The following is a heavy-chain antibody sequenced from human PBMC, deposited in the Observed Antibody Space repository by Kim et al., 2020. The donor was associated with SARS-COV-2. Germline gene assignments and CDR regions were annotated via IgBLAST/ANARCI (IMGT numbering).Heavy chain of an antibody. J-gene: IGHJ4*02. CDR1: GFTFSSSA. V-gene: IGHV1-58*02. CDR2: IVVGSGNT. Sequence: SVKVSCKASGFTFSSSAMQWVRQARGQRLEWMGWIVVGSGNTNCAQKFQERVTITSDMSTSTAYMELSSLRSEDTAVYYCATERNYHDNSGFYPHLDYWGQGTLVTVSS. CDR3: ATERNYHDNSGFYPHLDY. D-gene: IGHD3-22*01.